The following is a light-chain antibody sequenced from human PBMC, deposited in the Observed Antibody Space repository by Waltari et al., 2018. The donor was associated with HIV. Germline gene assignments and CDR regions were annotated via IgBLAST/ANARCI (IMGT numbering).Light chain of an antibody. CDR1: KLGNKY. Sequence: SYELTQPPSVSVSPGQTASITCSGDKLGNKYACWYQQKPGQSPVLLIYQDTKRPSGIPERFSGSNSGNTATLLIRGTQAMDEADYYCQAWDTNSVVFGGGTRLTVL. V-gene: IGLV3-1*01. CDR2: QDT. J-gene: IGLJ2*01. CDR3: QAWDTNSVV.